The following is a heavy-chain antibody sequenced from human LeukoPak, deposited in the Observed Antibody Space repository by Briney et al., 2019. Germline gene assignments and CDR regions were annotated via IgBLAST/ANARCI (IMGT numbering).Heavy chain of an antibody. D-gene: IGHD4-23*01. V-gene: IGHV3-23*01. Sequence: GGSLRLSCAASGFTFSSYAMSWVRQAPGKGLEWVSAISGSGGSTYYADSVKGRFTISRDNYKDTLYLQMNSLRAEDTAVYYCANYDYGGNSDYYYYGMDVWGQGTTVTVSS. CDR3: ANYDYGGNSDYYYYGMDV. CDR2: ISGSGGST. J-gene: IGHJ6*02. CDR1: GFTFSSYA.